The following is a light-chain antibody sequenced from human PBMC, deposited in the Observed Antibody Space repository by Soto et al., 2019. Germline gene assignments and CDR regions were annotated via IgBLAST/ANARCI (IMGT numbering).Light chain of an antibody. CDR2: LNSDGSH. Sequence: QPVLTQSPSASASLGASVKLTGTLSSGHSSYAIAWHQQQPEKGPRYLMKLNSDGSHTKGDGIPDRFSGSSSGAERYLTISSLQSEDEADYFCQTWSTGIQVFGGGTKVTVL. CDR3: QTWSTGIQV. CDR1: SGHSSYA. V-gene: IGLV4-69*01. J-gene: IGLJ2*01.